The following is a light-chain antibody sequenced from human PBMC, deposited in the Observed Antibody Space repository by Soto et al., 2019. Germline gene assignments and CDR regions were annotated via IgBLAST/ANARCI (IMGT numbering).Light chain of an antibody. J-gene: IGKJ2*01. CDR3: QHYSKWPYA. CDR2: GAS. Sequence: IVMTQSPATLSVSPGERATLSCRASQSVSSNLAWYQQKPGQAPRLLIYGASTRATGIPARFSGSGSGTEFTLSIGSLQSEDFAVYYCQHYSKWPYAFGQGTKVDIK. CDR1: QSVSSN. V-gene: IGKV3-15*01.